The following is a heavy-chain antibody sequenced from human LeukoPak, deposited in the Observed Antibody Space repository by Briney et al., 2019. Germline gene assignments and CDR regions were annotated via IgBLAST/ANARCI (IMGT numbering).Heavy chain of an antibody. CDR2: ISSSGSTI. J-gene: IGHJ3*02. CDR3: ARGVRAGPFDI. CDR1: GFTFSSYE. Sequence: GGSLTLSCAASGFTFSSYEMNWVRQAPGKGLEWVSYISSSGSTIYYADSVKGRFTISRDNAKNSLYLQMNSLRAEDTAVYYCARGVRAGPFDIWGQGTMVTVSS. V-gene: IGHV3-48*03.